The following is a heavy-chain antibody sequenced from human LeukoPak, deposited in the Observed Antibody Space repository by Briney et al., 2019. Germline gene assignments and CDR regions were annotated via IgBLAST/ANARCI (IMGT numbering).Heavy chain of an antibody. Sequence: PGGSLRLSCAASGFTFGSYAMHWVRQAPGKGLEWVAVITSDGSDQYYADSVKDRFIISRDRSKNTVYLQMNSLRAEDTAVYYFAKDGGYGRAWYFDYWGQGTVVTVSS. V-gene: IGHV3-30*04. J-gene: IGHJ4*02. CDR1: GFTFGSYA. D-gene: IGHD6-19*01. CDR2: ITSDGSDQ. CDR3: AKDGGYGRAWYFDY.